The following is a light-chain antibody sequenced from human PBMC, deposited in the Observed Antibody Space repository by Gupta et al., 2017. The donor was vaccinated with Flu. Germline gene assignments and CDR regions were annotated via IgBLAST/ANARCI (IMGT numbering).Light chain of an antibody. CDR3: QQSSEWPWT. CDR1: QNFGGA. CDR2: YAS. J-gene: IGKJ1*01. Sequence: EIVLHQFPALPSVTPKEKVFITCRASQNFGGALHWYQQKPDQSPKLLIKYASRFFSGVPSRFSGSGSGTDFTLTISSLEAEDAAAYYCQQSSEWPWTFGQGTKVEIK. V-gene: IGKV6-21*01.